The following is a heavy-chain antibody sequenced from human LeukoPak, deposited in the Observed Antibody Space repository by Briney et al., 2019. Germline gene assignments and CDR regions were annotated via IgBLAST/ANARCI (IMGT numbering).Heavy chain of an antibody. CDR2: IKQDGSEK. D-gene: IGHD3-9*01. CDR3: ARDGATYYDILTSWTYYYYYMDV. V-gene: IGHV3-7*01. J-gene: IGHJ6*03. Sequence: GGSLRVSCAASGCSFSSYTMHWVRQPPGKGLEWEANIKQDGSEKYCVDAVKRRCTIFGENAKNSSLLLINSLIADDTAVYYCARDGATYYDILTSWTYYYYYMDVWGKGTTVTVSS. CDR1: GCSFSSYT.